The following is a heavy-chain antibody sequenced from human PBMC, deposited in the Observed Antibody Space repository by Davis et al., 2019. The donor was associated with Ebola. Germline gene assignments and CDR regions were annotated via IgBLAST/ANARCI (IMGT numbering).Heavy chain of an antibody. CDR3: ARETAAGPFDY. Sequence: GESLKISCAASGFTFSSYSMNWVRQAPGKGLEWVSSISSSSSYIYYADSVKGRFTISRDNAKNSLYLQMNSLRAEDTAVYYCARETAAGPFDYWGQGTLVTVSS. V-gene: IGHV3-21*01. J-gene: IGHJ4*02. D-gene: IGHD6-13*01. CDR1: GFTFSSYS. CDR2: ISSSSSYI.